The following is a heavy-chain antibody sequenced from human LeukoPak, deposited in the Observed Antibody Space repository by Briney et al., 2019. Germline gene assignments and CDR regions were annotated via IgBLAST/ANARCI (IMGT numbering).Heavy chain of an antibody. D-gene: IGHD6-19*01. V-gene: IGHV1-2*04. Sequence: GASVKVSCKASGYTFTGYYLHWVRQAPGQGLEWMGWINPNSGGTNYAQKFQGWVTMTRDTSISTAYMELSSLKASDTAMYYCARLAIAVAGTPDFDYWGQGTLVTVSS. CDR2: INPNSGGT. J-gene: IGHJ4*02. CDR1: GYTFTGYY. CDR3: ARLAIAVAGTPDFDY.